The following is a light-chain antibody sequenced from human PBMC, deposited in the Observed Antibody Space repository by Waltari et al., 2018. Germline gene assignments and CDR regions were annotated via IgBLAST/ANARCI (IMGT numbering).Light chain of an antibody. CDR1: QSVSRS. Sequence: IVLTQSPGTLSLSPGERATLSCRASQSVSRSFAWYQQKPGQAPKLLIYGASTRATGIPDRCSGSGSGKDFSLTISSQEPEDFAIYFCQHYVRLPATFGQGTKVEIK. J-gene: IGKJ1*01. CDR2: GAS. V-gene: IGKV3-20*01. CDR3: QHYVRLPAT.